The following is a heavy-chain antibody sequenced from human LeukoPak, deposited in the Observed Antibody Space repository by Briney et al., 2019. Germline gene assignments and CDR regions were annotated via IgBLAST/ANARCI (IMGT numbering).Heavy chain of an antibody. D-gene: IGHD2-2*01. CDR1: GFILSNYG. Sequence: GGSLRLSCAASGFILSNYGMHWVRQAPGKGLEWVAVISYDGSNKYYADSVKGRFTISRDNSKNTLYLQMNSLRAEDTAVYYCAGEEGVYCSSTSCYGGAFDIWGQGTMVTVSS. J-gene: IGHJ3*02. CDR2: ISYDGSNK. CDR3: AGEEGVYCSSTSCYGGAFDI. V-gene: IGHV3-30*19.